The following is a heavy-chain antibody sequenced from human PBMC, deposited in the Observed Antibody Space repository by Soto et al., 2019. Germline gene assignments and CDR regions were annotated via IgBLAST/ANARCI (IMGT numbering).Heavy chain of an antibody. Sequence: PSETLSLTCTVSGVSVSSAGYYWTWIRQPPGQGMEWMGYISYSGSTYYNPSLKSRITISLDTSKSQFSLKLTSVTAADTVVYYCVRFVNYYYYVVDVWGQGTTVT. CDR3: VRFVNYYYYVVDV. D-gene: IGHD2-21*01. CDR2: ISYSGST. J-gene: IGHJ6*02. V-gene: IGHV4-31*03. CDR1: GVSVSSAGYY.